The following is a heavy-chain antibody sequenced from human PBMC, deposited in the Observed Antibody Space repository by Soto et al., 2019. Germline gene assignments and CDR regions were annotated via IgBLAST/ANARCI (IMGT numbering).Heavy chain of an antibody. Sequence: QVQLVQSGAEVKKTGSSVKVSCKAPGGTFSSYAISWVRQAPGQGLEWMGGIIPIFGTAKYAQKFQGRVTITADESTSTGYMELSRLRSEDTAVYYCARSQGGSSSLDIYYYYYYGMDVWGQGTTVTVSS. J-gene: IGHJ6*02. CDR2: IIPIFGTA. D-gene: IGHD2-15*01. CDR3: ARSQGGSSSLDIYYYYYYGMDV. CDR1: GGTFSSYA. V-gene: IGHV1-69*01.